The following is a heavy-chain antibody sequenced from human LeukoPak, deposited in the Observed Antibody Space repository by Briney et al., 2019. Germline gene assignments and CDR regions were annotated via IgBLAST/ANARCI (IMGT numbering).Heavy chain of an antibody. CDR3: ARVVSDYYDSSGLFDY. D-gene: IGHD3-22*01. Sequence: PGTSLRLSCAASGFTFSNYGIHWVRQAPGKGLEWLAQISYDGSHKYYADSVKGRFTISRDNSKNTLYLQMNSLRAEDTAVYYCARVVSDYYDSSGLFDYWGQGTLVTVSS. V-gene: IGHV3-30*03. CDR2: ISYDGSHK. CDR1: GFTFSNYG. J-gene: IGHJ4*02.